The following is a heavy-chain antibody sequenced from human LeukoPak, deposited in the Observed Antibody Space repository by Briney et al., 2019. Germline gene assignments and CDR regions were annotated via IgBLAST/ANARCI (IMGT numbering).Heavy chain of an antibody. J-gene: IGHJ5*02. CDR3: ARHFLYDPFDP. D-gene: IGHD3-16*01. CDR2: IYYSGST. Sequence: SETLSLTCVVYGGSSSGYYWTWIRQPPGKGLEWIGYIYYSGSTNYNPSLKSRVTISVDTSKNQFSLKLSSVTAADTAVYYCARHFLYDPFDPWGQGTLVTVSS. V-gene: IGHV4-59*08. CDR1: GGSSSGYY.